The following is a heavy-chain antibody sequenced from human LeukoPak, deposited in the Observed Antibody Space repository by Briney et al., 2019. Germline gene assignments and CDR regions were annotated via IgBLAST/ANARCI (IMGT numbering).Heavy chain of an antibody. CDR1: GGTFSSYA. CDR2: IIPILGIA. Sequence: ASVKVSCKASGGTFSSYAISWVRQAPGQGLEWMGRIIPILGIANYAQKFQGRVTITADKSTSTAYMELSSLRSEDTAVYYCARTLGYCSSTSCYPYYYYGMDVWGQGTTVTVSS. V-gene: IGHV1-69*04. D-gene: IGHD2-2*01. CDR3: ARTLGYCSSTSCYPYYYYGMDV. J-gene: IGHJ6*02.